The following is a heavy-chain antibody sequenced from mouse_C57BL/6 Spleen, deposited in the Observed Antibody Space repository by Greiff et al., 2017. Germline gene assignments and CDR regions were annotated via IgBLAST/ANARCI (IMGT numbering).Heavy chain of an antibody. CDR1: GYSFTSYY. D-gene: IGHD1-1*01. V-gene: IGHV1-66*01. Sequence: VQLQQSGPELVKPGASVKISCKASGYSFTSYYIHWVKQRPGQGLEWIGWIYPGSGNTKYNEKFKGKATLTADTSSSTAYMQLSSLTSEDSAVSYCARYGSSYGYYAMDHWGQGTSVTVSS. J-gene: IGHJ4*01. CDR3: ARYGSSYGYYAMDH. CDR2: IYPGSGNT.